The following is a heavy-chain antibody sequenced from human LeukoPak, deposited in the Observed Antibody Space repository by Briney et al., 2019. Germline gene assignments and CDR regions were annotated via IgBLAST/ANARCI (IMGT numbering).Heavy chain of an antibody. D-gene: IGHD6-13*01. V-gene: IGHV3-30*14. CDR3: ARDPSSWYWYFDL. CDR2: ISYDGRNK. J-gene: IGHJ2*01. CDR1: GFTFSSYA. Sequence: PGRSLRLSCVASGFTFSSYAMHWVRQAPGKGLEWVAVISYDGRNKYYADSVKGRFTISRDNAKNTLYLQMNSLRAEDTAVYYCARDPSSWYWYFDLWGRGTLVTVSS.